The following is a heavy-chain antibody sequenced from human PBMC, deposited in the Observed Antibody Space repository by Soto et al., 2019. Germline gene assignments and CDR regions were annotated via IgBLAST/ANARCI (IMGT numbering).Heavy chain of an antibody. J-gene: IGHJ4*02. Sequence: PGGSLRLSCAASGFTFSTFDMTWVRQAPGKGLEWVSLIRGVAGSTHYADSVKGRFTISRDNSKNTQYLQKNSLRAEDSAVYYCASRSSGWYFDYWGQGTLVTVSS. CDR3: ASRSSGWYFDY. D-gene: IGHD6-19*01. CDR1: GFTFSTFD. CDR2: IRGVAGST. V-gene: IGHV3-23*01.